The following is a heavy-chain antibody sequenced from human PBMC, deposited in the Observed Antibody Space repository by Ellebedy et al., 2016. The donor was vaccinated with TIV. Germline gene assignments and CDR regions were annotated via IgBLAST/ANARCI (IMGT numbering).Heavy chain of an antibody. J-gene: IGHJ3*02. D-gene: IGHD2-15*01. Sequence: AASVKVSCKSSGYTFIAYGISWVRQAPGQGLDWMGWISAYNGNTNYAQKLQGRVTMTTDTSTSTAYMELRSLRSDDTAVYYCARRQAEFTPDAFDIWGQGTMVTVSS. V-gene: IGHV1-18*01. CDR1: GYTFIAYG. CDR3: ARRQAEFTPDAFDI. CDR2: ISAYNGNT.